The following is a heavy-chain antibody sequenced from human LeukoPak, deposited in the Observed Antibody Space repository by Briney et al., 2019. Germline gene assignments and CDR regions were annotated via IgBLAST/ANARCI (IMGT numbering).Heavy chain of an antibody. V-gene: IGHV4-34*01. D-gene: IGHD3-10*01. Sequence: SETLSLTCAVYGGSFSGYYWSWIRQPPGKGLEWIGEINHSGSTNYNPSLKSRVTISVDTSKNQFSLKLSSVTAADTAVYYCARGRGVAAKDHWGQGTLVTVSS. CDR3: ARGRGVAAKDH. CDR1: GGSFSGYY. CDR2: INHSGST. J-gene: IGHJ4*02.